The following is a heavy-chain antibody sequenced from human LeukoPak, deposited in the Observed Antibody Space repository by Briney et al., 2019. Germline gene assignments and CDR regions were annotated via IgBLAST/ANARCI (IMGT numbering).Heavy chain of an antibody. Sequence: GGSLRLSCAASGFTFSSYAMHWVRQAPGKGLEWVAVISYDGSNKYYADSVKGRFTISRDNSKNTLYLQMNSLRAEDTAVFYCARGPYYDILTGSPLYYGMDVWGQGTTVTVSS. V-gene: IGHV3-30-3*01. CDR2: ISYDGSNK. CDR3: ARGPYYDILTGSPLYYGMDV. CDR1: GFTFSSYA. J-gene: IGHJ6*02. D-gene: IGHD3-9*01.